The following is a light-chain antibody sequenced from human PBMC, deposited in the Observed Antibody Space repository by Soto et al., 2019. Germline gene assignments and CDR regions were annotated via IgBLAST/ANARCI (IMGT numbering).Light chain of an antibody. CDR1: QSINRW. J-gene: IGKJ1*01. CDR2: KAS. Sequence: DVQMTQSPSTLSASVGDRVTITCRASQSINRWLAWYQQKPGKAPKLLIYKASSLESGVPSRFSGGGIGTEFSLSISSLQPDDFATYYCQHYNSYSEAFGQGTKVAIK. V-gene: IGKV1-5*03. CDR3: QHYNSYSEA.